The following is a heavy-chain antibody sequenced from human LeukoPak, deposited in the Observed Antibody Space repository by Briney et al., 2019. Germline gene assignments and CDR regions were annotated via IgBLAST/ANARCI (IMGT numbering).Heavy chain of an antibody. CDR2: ISSSGSII. J-gene: IGHJ4*02. CDR3: AKDGAPRPGPIDH. CDR1: GFTFSDYY. Sequence: GGSPRLSCAAPGFTFSDYYMSSIRQAPRKGLEWVSYISSSGSIIYYADSVKGRFTISTDNAKNSLYLQMNSLRAEDRAVYYCAKDGAPRPGPIDHWGQGTLVTVSS. V-gene: IGHV3-11*01.